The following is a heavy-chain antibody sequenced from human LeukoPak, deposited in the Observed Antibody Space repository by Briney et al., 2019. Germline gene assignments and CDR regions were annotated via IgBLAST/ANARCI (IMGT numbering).Heavy chain of an antibody. CDR1: GCSISSYF. V-gene: IGHV4-59*01. CDR3: ARDRWLGY. CDR2: IYYSGST. J-gene: IGHJ4*02. Sequence: PSETLSLTCTVSGCSISSYFWSWVRQPPGKGLEWIGYIYYSGSTNYNPSLKSRVTISVDTSKNQFSLKLASVTTADTAAYYCARDRWLGYWGQGTLVTVSS. D-gene: IGHD5-12*01.